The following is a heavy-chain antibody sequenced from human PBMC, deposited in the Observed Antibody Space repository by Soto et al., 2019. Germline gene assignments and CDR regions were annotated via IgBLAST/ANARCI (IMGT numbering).Heavy chain of an antibody. CDR2: IFSSGST. Sequence: SETLSLTCTVSGGSINTFYWSWVRQPAGKGLEWIGRIFSSGSTSFNPSLESRVAISLDTSKNQFSLKLSSVTAADTAVYYCAGISGSHYGMDVWGQGTTVTVSS. CDR1: GGSINTFY. CDR3: AGISGSHYGMDV. V-gene: IGHV4-4*07. J-gene: IGHJ6*02. D-gene: IGHD3-10*01.